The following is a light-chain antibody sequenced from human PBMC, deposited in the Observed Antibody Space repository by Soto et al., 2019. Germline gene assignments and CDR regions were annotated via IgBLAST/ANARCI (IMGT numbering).Light chain of an antibody. CDR3: QQYNDWPPWT. Sequence: EVVMTQSPARLSVSPGERVTLFCRASQHVRGSLAWYQQKPGQAPRLLIYGASIRATGIPARFSGSGSGTEFTLTIGSLQSEDFAVYYCQQYNDWPPWTFGQGTKVDIK. V-gene: IGKV3D-15*01. J-gene: IGKJ1*01. CDR1: QHVRGS. CDR2: GAS.